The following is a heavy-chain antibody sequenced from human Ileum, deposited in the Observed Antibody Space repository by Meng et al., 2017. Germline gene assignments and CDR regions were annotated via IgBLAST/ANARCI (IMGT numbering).Heavy chain of an antibody. CDR2: MYCDGSS. J-gene: IGHJ4*02. Sequence: QLQESGPGLVKPSPTPPLTCTVSNGSPTNVNNYWNWIRQAPGQALEHIGYMYCDGSSYATPSLKGRVTMSIDTSTNQFSLRLDSVTAADTAVYYCAREFYVDTAMVIDSWGPGALVTVSS. CDR3: AREFYVDTAMVIDS. V-gene: IGHV4-30-4*01. CDR1: NGSPTNVNNY. D-gene: IGHD5-18*01.